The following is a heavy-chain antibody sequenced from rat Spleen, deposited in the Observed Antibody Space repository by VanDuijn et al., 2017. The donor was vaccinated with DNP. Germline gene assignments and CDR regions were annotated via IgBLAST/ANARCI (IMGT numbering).Heavy chain of an antibody. Sequence: QVQLRESGPGMVQPSQTLSLTCTVSGFSLTSYDVHWVRQPPGKGLEWIALISSGGGTYHNSALKSRLSISRDTSKSQVFLKLNRLQTEDTATYYCARDLIIRDTTSAMDAWGQGTSVTVSS. J-gene: IGHJ4*01. CDR3: ARDLIIRDTTSAMDA. CDR2: ISSGGGT. D-gene: IGHD4-3*01. CDR1: GFSLTSYD. V-gene: IGHV2S12*01.